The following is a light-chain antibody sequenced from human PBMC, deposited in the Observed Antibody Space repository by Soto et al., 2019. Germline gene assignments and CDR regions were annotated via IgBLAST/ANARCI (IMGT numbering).Light chain of an antibody. CDR1: QSFSSN. Sequence: EIVMTQSPATLSVSPGERATLSCRASQSFSSNLAWYQQKPGQAPRLLIYAASTRATGIPARFSGSGSGTEFTLTISSLQSEDFAVYYCQQYNNWPPEYTFGQGTKLQIK. CDR3: QQYNNWPPEYT. CDR2: AAS. V-gene: IGKV3-15*01. J-gene: IGKJ2*01.